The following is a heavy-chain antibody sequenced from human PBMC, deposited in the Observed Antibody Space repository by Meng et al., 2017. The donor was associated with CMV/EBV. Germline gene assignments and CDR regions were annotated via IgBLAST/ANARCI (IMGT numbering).Heavy chain of an antibody. Sequence: GESLKISCTASGFTFGDYAISWVRQAPGKGLEWVGFIRSKAYGGTTEYAASVKGRFTISRDDSKSIAYLQMNSLKTEDTAVYYCTSGFTVTIYYYYGMDVWGQGTTVTVSS. V-gene: IGHV3-49*04. CDR1: GFTFGDYA. D-gene: IGHD4-11*01. J-gene: IGHJ6*02. CDR3: TSGFTVTIYYYYGMDV. CDR2: IRSKAYGGTT.